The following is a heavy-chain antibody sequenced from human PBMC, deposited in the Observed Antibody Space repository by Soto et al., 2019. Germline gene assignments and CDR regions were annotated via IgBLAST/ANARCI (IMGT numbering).Heavy chain of an antibody. CDR2: IWYDGSNK. Sequence: GGSLRLSCAASGFTFSSYGMHWVRQAPGKGLEWVAVIWYDGSNKYYADSVKGRFTISRDNSKNTLYLQMNSLRAEDTAVYYCARAFYYGDYVQLIDYWGQGTLVTVSS. CDR1: GFTFSSYG. V-gene: IGHV3-33*08. CDR3: ARAFYYGDYVQLIDY. D-gene: IGHD4-17*01. J-gene: IGHJ4*02.